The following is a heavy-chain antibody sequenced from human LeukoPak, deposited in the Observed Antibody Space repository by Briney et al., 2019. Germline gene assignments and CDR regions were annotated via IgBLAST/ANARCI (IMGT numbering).Heavy chain of an antibody. J-gene: IGHJ4*02. V-gene: IGHV3-33*01. Sequence: GGSLRLSCAASGFTFSSYGMHWVRQAPGKGLEWVAVIWYDGSSKYYADSVKGRFTISRDNSKNTLYLQMNSLRAEDTAVYYCARDLEEEYITGGLRYWGQGTLVTVSS. CDR3: ARDLEEEYITGGLRY. CDR1: GFTFSSYG. D-gene: IGHD1-20*01. CDR2: IWYDGSSK.